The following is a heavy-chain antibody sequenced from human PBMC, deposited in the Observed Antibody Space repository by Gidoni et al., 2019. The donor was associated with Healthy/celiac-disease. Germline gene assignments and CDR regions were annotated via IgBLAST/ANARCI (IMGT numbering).Heavy chain of an antibody. CDR2: ISAYNGNT. J-gene: IGHJ4*02. D-gene: IGHD6-13*01. CDR1: GYTFTSYG. CDR3: ARGPPYSSSWSGFLGLFDY. V-gene: IGHV1-18*04. Sequence: QVQLVQSGAEVKKPGASVKVSCKASGYTFTSYGLSWVRQAPGQGLEWMGWISAYNGNTNYAQKLQGRVTMTTDTSTSTAYMELRSLRSDDTAVYYCARGPPYSSSWSGFLGLFDYWGQGTLVTVSS.